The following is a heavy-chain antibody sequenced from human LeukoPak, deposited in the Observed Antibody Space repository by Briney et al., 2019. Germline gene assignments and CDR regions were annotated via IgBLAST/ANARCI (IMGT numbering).Heavy chain of an antibody. Sequence: GGSLRLSCAASGFTFSGYTMNWVRQIPGKGLEWISSIGGTSAYIYYADSVKGRFTISRDNAKNSLYLQMNSLGVEDTAVYYCAREMDYIPEYWGQGTLVSASS. D-gene: IGHD3-16*01. V-gene: IGHV3-21*06. J-gene: IGHJ4*02. CDR2: IGGTSAYI. CDR3: AREMDYIPEY. CDR1: GFTFSGYT.